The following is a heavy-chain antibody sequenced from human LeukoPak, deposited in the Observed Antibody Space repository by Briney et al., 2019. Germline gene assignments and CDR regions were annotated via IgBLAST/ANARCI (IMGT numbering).Heavy chain of an antibody. V-gene: IGHV3-23*01. CDR1: GFTFSIYA. D-gene: IGHD6-13*01. CDR2: VSGSGHST. CDR3: AREGYSPY. J-gene: IGHJ4*02. Sequence: GGSLRLSCAASGFTFSIYAMSWVRQAPGKGLEWVSTVSGSGHSTFYADSVKGRFTISRDNAKNSLYLQMNSLRAEDTAVYYCAREGYSPYWGQGTLVTVSS.